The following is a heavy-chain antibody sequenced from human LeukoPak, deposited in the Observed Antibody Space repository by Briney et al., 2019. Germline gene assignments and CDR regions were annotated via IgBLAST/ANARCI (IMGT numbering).Heavy chain of an antibody. CDR1: GFTFSSYS. Sequence: PGGSLRLSCAASGFTFSSYSMNWVRQAPGKGLEWVSSISSSSSYIYYADSVKGRFTISRDNAKNSLYLQMNSLRDEDTAVYYCVGGQQLGFDYWGQGTLVTVSS. CDR3: VGGQQLGFDY. D-gene: IGHD6-13*01. V-gene: IGHV3-21*01. J-gene: IGHJ4*02. CDR2: ISSSSSYI.